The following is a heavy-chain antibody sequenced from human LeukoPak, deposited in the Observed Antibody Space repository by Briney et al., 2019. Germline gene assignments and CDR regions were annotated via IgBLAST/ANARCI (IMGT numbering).Heavy chain of an antibody. J-gene: IGHJ1*01. CDR3: ARGNIATSVSS. CDR2: INHSGVT. CDR1: GGSFSGNY. V-gene: IGHV4-34*01. Sequence: SETLSLTCAVYGGSFSGNYWNWIRQLPGKGLEWIGEINHSGVTKYNPSLKSRVTMSVDTSKNQFSLNLRSVTAADTAVYYCARGNIATSVSSWGQGTLVTVSS. D-gene: IGHD6-13*01.